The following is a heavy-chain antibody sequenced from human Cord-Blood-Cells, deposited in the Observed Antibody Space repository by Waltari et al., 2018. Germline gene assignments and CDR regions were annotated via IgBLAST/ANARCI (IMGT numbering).Heavy chain of an antibody. CDR2: IYPGDSDT. Sequence: EVQLVQSGAEVKKPGESLKISCTGSGYSFTSYWIGWVRPMPGKGPEWVGIIYPGDSDTRNSPSSQGQVTISADKSISTAYLQWSSLKASDTAMYYCARQSYCSSTSCYAFDIWGQGTMVTVSS. D-gene: IGHD2-2*01. V-gene: IGHV5-51*01. CDR1: GYSFTSYW. J-gene: IGHJ3*02. CDR3: ARQSYCSSTSCYAFDI.